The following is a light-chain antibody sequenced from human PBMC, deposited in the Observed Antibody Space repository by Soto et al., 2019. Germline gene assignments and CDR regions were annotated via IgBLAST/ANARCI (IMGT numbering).Light chain of an antibody. J-gene: IGLJ1*01. CDR2: EVT. Sequence: QSVLTQPPSASGSPGQSVTISCTGTSSDIGGYDYVSWYQQHPGKAPKLMIYEVTKRPSGVPNRFSGSRSGNTASLTVSGLQAEDEAHYYCSSYAGSNKAVFGTGTKVTV. V-gene: IGLV2-8*01. CDR1: SSDIGGYDY. CDR3: SSYAGSNKAV.